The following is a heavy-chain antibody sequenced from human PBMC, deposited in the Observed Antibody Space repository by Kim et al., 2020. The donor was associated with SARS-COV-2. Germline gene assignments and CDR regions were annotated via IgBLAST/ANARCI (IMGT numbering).Heavy chain of an antibody. CDR3: ARPPNFITIFPGPYY. CDR2: IYYRRST. Sequence: SETLSLTCTVSGGSISSSSYYWGWIRQPPGKGLEWIGSIYYRRSTDYNPSLKSRVPISVDTSKNQFSLQLTSVTPADTSVYYCARPPNFITIFPGPYY. V-gene: IGHV4-39*01. D-gene: IGHD3-9*01. CDR1: GGSISSSSYY. J-gene: IGHJ6*01.